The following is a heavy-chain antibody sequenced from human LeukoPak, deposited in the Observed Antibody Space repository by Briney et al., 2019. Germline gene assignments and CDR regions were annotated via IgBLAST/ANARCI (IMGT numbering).Heavy chain of an antibody. CDR1: GYSFTSYW. CDR2: IYPSDSDT. D-gene: IGHD2-8*01. V-gene: IGHV5-51*01. J-gene: IGHJ5*02. Sequence: GESLTLSCTGSGYSFTSYWIAWVRQMPGKGLEWMGFIYPSDSDTRYSPSFQGQVTISADKSISTAYLQWSSLKASDSAMYYCARKPRSVSAGGFDPWGQGTLVTVSS. CDR3: ARKPRSVSAGGFDP.